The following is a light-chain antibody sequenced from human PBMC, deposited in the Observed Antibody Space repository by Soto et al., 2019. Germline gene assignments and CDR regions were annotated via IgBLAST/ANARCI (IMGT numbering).Light chain of an antibody. CDR2: AAS. CDR1: QSISSW. V-gene: IGKV1-5*01. Sequence: DIQLTQSASTLSASVGARVTITCRASQSISSWLAWYQQKPGKAPKSMSYAASSLQSGVPSRFRGSGSGTEFTLTISSLKPEDFETYYCLQHNNYPWTFGQGTKVDI. J-gene: IGKJ1*01. CDR3: LQHNNYPWT.